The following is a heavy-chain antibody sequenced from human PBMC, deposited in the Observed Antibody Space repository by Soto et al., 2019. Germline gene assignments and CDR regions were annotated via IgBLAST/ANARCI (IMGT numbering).Heavy chain of an antibody. CDR2: IFYSGST. J-gene: IGHJ4*02. Sequence: SETLSLTCTVSGGSINNYHWSWIRQPPGKGLEWIGYIFYSGSTNYSPSLKSRVTISVDTSKNQFSLKLSSVTAADTAVYYCARRAKYTSGWSTFDYWGQGNLVTVHS. CDR3: ARRAKYTSGWSTFDY. D-gene: IGHD6-19*01. CDR1: GGSINNYH. V-gene: IGHV4-59*01.